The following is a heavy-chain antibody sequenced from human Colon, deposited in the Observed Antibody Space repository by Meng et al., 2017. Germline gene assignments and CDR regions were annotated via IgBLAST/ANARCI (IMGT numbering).Heavy chain of an antibody. Sequence: AGSLRLSCAVYGGSFSGYYWCWIRQPPGKGLEWIGEINHSGSTNYNPSLKSRVTISVDTSKNQFSLKLSSVTAADTAVYYCARGLRGLDVWGQGTTVTVSS. V-gene: IGHV4-34*01. CDR3: ARGLRGLDV. CDR2: INHSGST. D-gene: IGHD3-10*01. J-gene: IGHJ6*02. CDR1: GGSFSGYY.